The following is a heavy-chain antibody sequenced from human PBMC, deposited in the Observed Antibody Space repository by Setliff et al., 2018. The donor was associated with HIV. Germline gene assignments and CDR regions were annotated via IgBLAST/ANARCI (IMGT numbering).Heavy chain of an antibody. Sequence: ASVKVSCKASGYTFTSYAIHWVRQAPGQRLEWMGWINAGNGNTKYSQKFQGRVTITTDTSASTAYMELSSLRSEDTAVYYCARGGREQWLVAWGQGTLVTVSS. CDR2: INAGNGNT. CDR3: ARGGREQWLVA. J-gene: IGHJ5*02. D-gene: IGHD6-19*01. V-gene: IGHV1-3*01. CDR1: GYTFTSYA.